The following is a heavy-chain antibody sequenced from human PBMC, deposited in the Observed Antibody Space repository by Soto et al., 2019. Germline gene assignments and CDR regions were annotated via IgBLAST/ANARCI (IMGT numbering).Heavy chain of an antibody. CDR2: ISYSGST. Sequence: QVQLQESGPGLVKPPQTLSLTCTVSGGSISSGNYYWSWIRQPPGKGLEWIGYISYSGSTYYNPSLKSRVIISVDTSKNQFSLKLSSVTAADTAVYFCARDPPIYDSSGYYRPYWYFDLWGRGTLVTVSS. CDR3: ARDPPIYDSSGYYRPYWYFDL. D-gene: IGHD3-22*01. CDR1: GGSISSGNYY. V-gene: IGHV4-30-4*01. J-gene: IGHJ2*01.